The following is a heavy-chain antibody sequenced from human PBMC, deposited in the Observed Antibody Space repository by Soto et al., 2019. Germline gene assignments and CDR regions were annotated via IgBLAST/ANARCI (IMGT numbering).Heavy chain of an antibody. D-gene: IGHD4-17*01. CDR3: ARNYGLWYFDL. V-gene: IGHV4-31*03. J-gene: IGHJ2*01. Sequence: QVQLQESGPGLVKPSQTLSLTCTVSGGSISSGGYYWSWIRQHPGKGLEWIGYIYYSGSTYYNPSLKSRVPISVDTSKTQFSLKMSSVTAADTAVYYCARNYGLWYFDLWGRGTLATVSS. CDR1: GGSISSGGYY. CDR2: IYYSGST.